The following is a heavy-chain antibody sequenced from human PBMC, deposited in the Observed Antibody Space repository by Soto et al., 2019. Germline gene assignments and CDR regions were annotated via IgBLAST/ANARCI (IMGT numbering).Heavy chain of an antibody. CDR3: AKAPSVVTALYYYYGMDV. Sequence: GSLRLSCAASGFTFSSYGMHWVRQAPGKGLEWVAVISYDGSNKYYADSVKGRFTISRDNSKNTLYLQMNSLRAEDTAVYYCAKAPSVVTALYYYYGMDVWGQGTTVTISS. CDR2: ISYDGSNK. CDR1: GFTFSSYG. J-gene: IGHJ6*02. V-gene: IGHV3-30*18. D-gene: IGHD2-21*02.